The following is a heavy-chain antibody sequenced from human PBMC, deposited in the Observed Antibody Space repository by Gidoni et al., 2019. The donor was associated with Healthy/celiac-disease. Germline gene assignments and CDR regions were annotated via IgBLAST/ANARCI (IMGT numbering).Heavy chain of an antibody. CDR1: GGSISSYY. CDR3: ARVRGFGELLYYYGMDV. V-gene: IGHV4-59*01. D-gene: IGHD3-10*01. CDR2: IYYSGST. J-gene: IGHJ6*02. Sequence: QVQLQESGPGLVKPSETLSLTCTVSGGSISSYYWSWIRQPPGKGLDWIGYIYYSGSTNYNPSLKSRVTISVDTSKNQFSLKLSSVTAADTAVYYCARVRGFGELLYYYGMDVWGQGTTVTVSS.